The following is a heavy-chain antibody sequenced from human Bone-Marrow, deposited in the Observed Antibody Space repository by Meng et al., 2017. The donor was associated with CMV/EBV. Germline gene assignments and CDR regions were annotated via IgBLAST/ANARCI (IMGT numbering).Heavy chain of an antibody. CDR3: ARDCRDQLPQSDNWFDP. D-gene: IGHD2-2*01. J-gene: IGHJ5*02. V-gene: IGHV1-46*01. CDR2: INPSGGST. Sequence: ASVKVSGKASGYTFTGYYMHWVRQAPGQGLEWMGIINPSGGSTSYAQKFQGRVTMTRDTSTSTVYMELSSLRSEDTAVYYCARDCRDQLPQSDNWFDPWGQGTLVTVSS. CDR1: GYTFTGYY.